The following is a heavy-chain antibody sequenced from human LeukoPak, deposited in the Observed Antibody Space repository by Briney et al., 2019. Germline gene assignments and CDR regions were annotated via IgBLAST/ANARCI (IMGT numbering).Heavy chain of an antibody. CDR2: IYYSGST. D-gene: IGHD2/OR15-2a*01. CDR3: ASLIGTDDY. V-gene: IGHV4-30-4*08. CDR1: GGSISSGDYY. Sequence: SETLSLTCTVSGGSISSGDYYWSWIRQPPWKGLEWIGYIYYSGSTYYNPSLKSRVTISVDTSKNQFSLKLSSVTAADTAVYYGASLIGTDDYWGQGTLVTVSS. J-gene: IGHJ4*02.